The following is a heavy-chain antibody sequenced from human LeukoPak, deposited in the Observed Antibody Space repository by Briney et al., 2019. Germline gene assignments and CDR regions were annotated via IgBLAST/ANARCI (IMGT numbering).Heavy chain of an antibody. V-gene: IGHV3-21*01. Sequence: PGGSLRLSCAASGFTFSSYSMNWVRQAPGKGLEWVSSISSSSSNIYYADSVKGRFTISRDNAKNTLYLQMNSLRAEDTAVYYCAKDLIDYDSSGYDYWGQGTLVTVSS. CDR2: ISSSSSNI. D-gene: IGHD3-22*01. CDR1: GFTFSSYS. CDR3: AKDLIDYDSSGYDY. J-gene: IGHJ4*02.